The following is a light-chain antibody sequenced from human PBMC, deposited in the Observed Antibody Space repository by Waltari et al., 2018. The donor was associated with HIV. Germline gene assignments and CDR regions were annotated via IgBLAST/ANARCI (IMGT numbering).Light chain of an antibody. CDR2: LGS. Sequence: DIVMTQSPLSLSVTPGEPASISCWSSQSLLKSNGYIYLDWYLQKPGQSPQLLIYLGSNRASGVPDRFSGSGSATDFTLKISRVEAEDAGIYYCMESLETPLTFGGGTRVEIK. CDR3: MESLETPLT. J-gene: IGKJ4*01. CDR1: QSLLKSNGYIY. V-gene: IGKV2-28*01.